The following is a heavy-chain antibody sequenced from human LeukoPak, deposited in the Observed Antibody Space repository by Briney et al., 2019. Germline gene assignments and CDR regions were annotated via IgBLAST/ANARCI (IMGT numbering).Heavy chain of an antibody. Sequence: PGGSLRLSCVASGFSFRDYYFSWVRQAPGQGLEWLSFISASGNIIHYEDSVKGRFTISRDDAKNSVFLQMDSLRTEDTALYYCARHMVITPFDSWGQRTLVTVSS. CDR2: ISASGNII. CDR1: GFSFRDYY. V-gene: IGHV3-11*01. D-gene: IGHD4/OR15-4a*01. CDR3: ARHMVITPFDS. J-gene: IGHJ4*02.